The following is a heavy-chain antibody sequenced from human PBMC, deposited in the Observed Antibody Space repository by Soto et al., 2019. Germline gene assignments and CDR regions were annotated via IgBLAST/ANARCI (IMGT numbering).Heavy chain of an antibody. Sequence: SETLSLTCAVSGGSISSGGYSWSWIRQPPGKGLEWIGYIYHSGSTYYNPSLKSRVTISVDRSKNQFSLKLSSVTAADTAVYYCARFSSGYRIGAYWGQGTLVTVSS. CDR2: IYHSGST. D-gene: IGHD3-22*01. CDR1: GGSISSGGYS. V-gene: IGHV4-30-2*01. J-gene: IGHJ1*01. CDR3: ARFSSGYRIGAY.